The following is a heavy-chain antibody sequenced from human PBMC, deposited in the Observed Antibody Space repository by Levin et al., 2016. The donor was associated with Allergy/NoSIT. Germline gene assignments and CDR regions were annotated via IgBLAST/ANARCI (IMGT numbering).Heavy chain of an antibody. CDR3: AKGLSSMAYDWKQHYWYFDP. CDR2: IDGGGDST. J-gene: IGHJ2*01. CDR1: GFTFSTYA. D-gene: IGHD1-1*01. Sequence: GGSLRLSCAASGFTFSTYAMNWVRQAPGMGLEWVSGIDGGGDSTYYADSVKGRFTISRDNSKNTLYLQMNSLRGEDTAVYYCAKGLSSMAYDWKQHYWYFDPWGRGTLVTVSS. V-gene: IGHV3-23*01.